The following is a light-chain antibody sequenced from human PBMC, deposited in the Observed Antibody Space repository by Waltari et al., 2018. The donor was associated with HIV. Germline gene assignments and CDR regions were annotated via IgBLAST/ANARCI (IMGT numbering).Light chain of an antibody. Sequence: QSVLTQPPSASGTPGQRVTISCSGSSSNIGINTVNWYQHLPGTAPKLLIYSSNQRPSGGPDRFAGSKSGTSASLAISGLQSEDEADYYCAAWDDRLNGWVFGGGTKLTVL. CDR1: SSNIGINT. V-gene: IGLV1-44*01. CDR3: AAWDDRLNGWV. CDR2: SSN. J-gene: IGLJ3*02.